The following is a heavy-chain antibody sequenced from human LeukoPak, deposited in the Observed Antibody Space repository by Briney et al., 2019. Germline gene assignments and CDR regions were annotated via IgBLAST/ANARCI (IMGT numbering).Heavy chain of an antibody. D-gene: IGHD3-22*01. J-gene: IGHJ4*02. CDR3: AKAHLAYECFDY. Sequence: ASVKVSCKASGYTFTSYYMHWVRQAPGQGLEWMGIINPSGGSTSYAQKFQGRVTMTRDTSTSTVYMELSSLRAEDTALYYCAKAHLAYECFDYWGQGTLVTVSS. CDR2: INPSGGST. CDR1: GYTFTSYY. V-gene: IGHV1-46*01.